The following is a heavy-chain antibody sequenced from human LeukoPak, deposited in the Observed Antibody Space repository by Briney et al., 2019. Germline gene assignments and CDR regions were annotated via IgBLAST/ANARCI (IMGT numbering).Heavy chain of an antibody. D-gene: IGHD3-22*01. CDR2: VREDGAEK. J-gene: IGHJ4*02. Sequence: GGSLRLSCTASGFIFNKYWMSWVRQAPGKGLEWVATVREDGAEKYYVDSVKGRFTISRDNSKNALSLQMNSLRAEDTAVYYCAKVGIDYDNSGRLTYFDYWGQGILVTVSS. CDR1: GFIFNKYW. CDR3: AKVGIDYDNSGRLTYFDY. V-gene: IGHV3-7*03.